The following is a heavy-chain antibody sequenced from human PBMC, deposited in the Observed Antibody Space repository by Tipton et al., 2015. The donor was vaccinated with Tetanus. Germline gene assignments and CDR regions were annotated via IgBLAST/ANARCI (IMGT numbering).Heavy chain of an antibody. V-gene: IGHV4-61*08. CDR2: IYYSGST. CDR3: ARVGFTAWHFDL. D-gene: IGHD2-15*01. J-gene: IGHJ2*01. CDR1: GDSISSGGYY. Sequence: TLSLTCTVSGDSISSGGYYWSWIRQPPGKGLEWIGYIYYSGSTNYNPSLKSRVTISVDTSKNQFSLKLSSVTAADTAVYHCARVGFTAWHFDLWGRGTLVTVSS.